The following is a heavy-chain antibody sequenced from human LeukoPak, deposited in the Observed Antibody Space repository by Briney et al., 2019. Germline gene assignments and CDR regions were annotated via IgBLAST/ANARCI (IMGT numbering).Heavy chain of an antibody. V-gene: IGHV4-34*01. CDR1: GGSFSGYY. CDR3: ARGRFWNDY. CDR2: INHSGST. J-gene: IGHJ4*02. Sequence: SETLSLTCAVYGGSFSGYYWSGIRQPPGKGLEWIGEINHSGSTKYNPSLQSRVTISVDQSKNQFSLKLSSLTAAGTAVYYCARGRFWNDYWGQGTLVTVSS. D-gene: IGHD1-1*01.